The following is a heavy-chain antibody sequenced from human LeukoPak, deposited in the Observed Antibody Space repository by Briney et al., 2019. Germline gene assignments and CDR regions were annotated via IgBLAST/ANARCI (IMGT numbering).Heavy chain of an antibody. Sequence: PSETLSLTCAVYGGSFSGYYWSWIRQPPGKGLEWIGEINHSGSTNYNPSLKSRVTISVDTSKNQFSLKLSSVTAADTAVYYCARHFSGWYGGEADAFDIWRQGTMVTVSS. CDR1: GGSFSGYY. CDR3: ARHFSGWYGGEADAFDI. CDR2: INHSGST. J-gene: IGHJ3*02. D-gene: IGHD6-19*01. V-gene: IGHV4-34*01.